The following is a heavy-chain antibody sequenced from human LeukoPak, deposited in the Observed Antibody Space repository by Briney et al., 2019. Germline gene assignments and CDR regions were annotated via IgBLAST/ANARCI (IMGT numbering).Heavy chain of an antibody. V-gene: IGHV3-30*02. D-gene: IGHD1-26*01. CDR2: IRYDGSNK. Sequence: WIRQAPGKGLEWVAFIRYDGSNKYYADSVKGRFTISRDNSKNTLYLQMNSLRAEDTAVYYCAKGDQWELPFDYWGQGTLVTVSS. J-gene: IGHJ4*02. CDR3: AKGDQWELPFDY.